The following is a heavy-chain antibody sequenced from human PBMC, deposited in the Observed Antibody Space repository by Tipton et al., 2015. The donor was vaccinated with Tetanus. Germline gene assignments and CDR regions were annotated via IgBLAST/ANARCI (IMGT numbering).Heavy chain of an antibody. J-gene: IGHJ4*02. V-gene: IGHV5-51*01. Sequence: VQLVQSGAEVKKPGESLKISCKASGYSFTSYWIGWVRQMPGKGLEWMGIIYPDDSDTRYRPSFQGQVTISADKSISTAYLQWSSLKASDTSMFYCARAHCTDGVCNFDFWGQGALVTVAS. D-gene: IGHD2-8*01. CDR2: IYPDDSDT. CDR1: GYSFTSYW. CDR3: ARAHCTDGVCNFDF.